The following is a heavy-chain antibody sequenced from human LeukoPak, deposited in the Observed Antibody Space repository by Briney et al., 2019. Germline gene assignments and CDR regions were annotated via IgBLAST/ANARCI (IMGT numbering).Heavy chain of an antibody. CDR1: GDTFTSYD. CDR2: MNPNTANT. CDR3: ARVRTGYYYDSSGYSPSDY. V-gene: IGHV1-8*01. Sequence: ASVKVSCKASGDTFTSYDTNWVRQAPGQGLEWMGWMNPNTANTGYAQKFQGRVTMTRNTSTSTAYMELSSLRSEDTAVYYCARVRTGYYYDSSGYSPSDYWGQGTLVTVSS. J-gene: IGHJ4*02. D-gene: IGHD3-22*01.